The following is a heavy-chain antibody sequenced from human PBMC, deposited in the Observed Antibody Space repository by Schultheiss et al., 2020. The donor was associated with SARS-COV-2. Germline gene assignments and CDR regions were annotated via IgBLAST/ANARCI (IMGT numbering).Heavy chain of an antibody. V-gene: IGHV1-2*04. J-gene: IGHJ4*02. Sequence: ASVKVSCKASGYTFTGYYMHWVRQAPGQGLEWMGWINPNSGGTNYAQKFQGWVTMTRDTSISTAYMELRSLRSDDTAVYYCARDALLYCSGGSCYGVYWGQGTLVTVSS. CDR3: ARDALLYCSGGSCYGVY. CDR2: INPNSGGT. CDR1: GYTFTGYY. D-gene: IGHD2-15*01.